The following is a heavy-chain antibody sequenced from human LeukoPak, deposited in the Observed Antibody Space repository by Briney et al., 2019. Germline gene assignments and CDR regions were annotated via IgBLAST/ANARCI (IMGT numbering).Heavy chain of an antibody. CDR2: IYTSGST. J-gene: IGHJ5*02. V-gene: IGHV4-4*07. D-gene: IGHD3-22*01. CDR3: ARLDGVYYYDSSGYNPNWFDP. CDR1: GGSISSYY. Sequence: PSETLSLTCTVSGGSISSYYWSWIRQPAGKGLEWIGRIYTSGSTNYNPSLKSRVTMSVDTSKNQFSLKLSSVTAADTAVYYCARLDGVYYYDSSGYNPNWFDPWGQGTLVTVSS.